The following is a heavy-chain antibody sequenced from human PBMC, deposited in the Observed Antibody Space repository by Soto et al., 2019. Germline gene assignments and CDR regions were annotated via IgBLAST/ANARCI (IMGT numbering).Heavy chain of an antibody. Sequence: QVQLVESGGGVVQPGRSLRLSCAASGFTFSSYGMHWVRQAPGKGLEWVAVIWYDGSNKYYADSVKGRFTISRDNSKNTLYLQMNSLRAEDTAVYYCARGRDYDYYYMDVWGKGTTVTVSS. J-gene: IGHJ6*03. CDR3: ARGRDYDYYYMDV. V-gene: IGHV3-33*01. CDR2: IWYDGSNK. D-gene: IGHD3-10*01. CDR1: GFTFSSYG.